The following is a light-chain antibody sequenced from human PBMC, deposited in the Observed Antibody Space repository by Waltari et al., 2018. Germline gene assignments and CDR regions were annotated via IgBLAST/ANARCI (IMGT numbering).Light chain of an antibody. CDR1: QSLVHTDGNTF. CDR2: KVS. V-gene: IGKV2-30*02. Sequence: DVVMTQSPLSLPITPGQPASISCSSSQSLVHTDGNTFLSWYQQKPGQPPRLLIYKVSNRDSGVPDRVRGRGGGTDLTLKISRVEAEDVGGYYGGQGTYWPWTFGQGTKVEIK. J-gene: IGKJ1*01. CDR3: GQGTYWPWT.